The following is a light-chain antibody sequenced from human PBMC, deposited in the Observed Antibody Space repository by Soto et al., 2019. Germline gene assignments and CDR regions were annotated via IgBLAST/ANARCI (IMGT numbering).Light chain of an antibody. Sequence: QSALTQPASVSGSPGQSITISCTGTSSDVGGYKYVSWYQQHPGKAPKLMIYDIRNRPSGVSNRFSGSKSGNTASLTISGLQDDDEADYYCSSYTSSSTRVFGTGTKLTVL. CDR2: DIR. CDR3: SSYTSSSTRV. V-gene: IGLV2-14*03. CDR1: SSDVGGYKY. J-gene: IGLJ1*01.